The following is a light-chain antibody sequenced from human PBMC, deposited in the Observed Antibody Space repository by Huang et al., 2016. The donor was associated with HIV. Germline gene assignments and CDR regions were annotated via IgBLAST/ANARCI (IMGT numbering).Light chain of an antibody. Sequence: IQLTQSPSSLSAPVGDRVTITCRASQGISSYLAWYQEKPGKAPKLLIYAASTLQSWVPSRFSGSGSGTDFTLTISSLQPEDFATYYCQQLNSYPRTFGQGTKVEIK. CDR3: QQLNSYPRT. J-gene: IGKJ1*01. CDR2: AAS. CDR1: QGISSY. V-gene: IGKV1-9*01.